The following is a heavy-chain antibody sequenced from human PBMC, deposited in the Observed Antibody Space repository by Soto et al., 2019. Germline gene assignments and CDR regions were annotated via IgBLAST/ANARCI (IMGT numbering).Heavy chain of an antibody. D-gene: IGHD7-27*01. V-gene: IGHV4-59*01. Sequence: SETLSLTCTVSGGSISSYYWSWIRQPPGKGLEWVGYIYYSGSTNYNPLLKSRVTIAVEQSKNQFFLKLSSVTAADTAVYYCARDGEYFDYWGQGTLVTVSS. CDR1: GGSISSYY. J-gene: IGHJ4*02. CDR2: IYYSGST. CDR3: ARDGEYFDY.